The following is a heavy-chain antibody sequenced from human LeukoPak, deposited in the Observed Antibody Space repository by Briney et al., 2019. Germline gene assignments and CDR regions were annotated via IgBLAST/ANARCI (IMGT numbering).Heavy chain of an antibody. J-gene: IGHJ5*02. CDR1: GYTFTSYG. V-gene: IGHV1-18*01. D-gene: IGHD2-2*01. CDR3: ARVKDCSSTSCPKGRWFDP. Sequence: ASVKVSCKASGYTFTSYGISWVRQALGQGLEWMGWISAYNGNTNYAQKLQGRVTMTTDTSTSTAYMELRSLRSDDTAVYYCARVKDCSSTSCPKGRWFDPWGQGTLVTVSS. CDR2: ISAYNGNT.